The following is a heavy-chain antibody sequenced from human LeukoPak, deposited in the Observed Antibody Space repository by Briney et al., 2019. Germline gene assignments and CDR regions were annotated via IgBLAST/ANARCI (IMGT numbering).Heavy chain of an antibody. CDR2: IGAYNGNT. Sequence: ASVKVSCKASGYRFTSSGITWVRQAPGQGLEWMGWIGAYNGNTNYAQRLQGRVTMTTDTSTSTAYMELRSLRSDDTAVYYCARIAPAASWFDPWGQGTLVTVSS. D-gene: IGHD2-2*01. CDR1: GYRFTSSG. J-gene: IGHJ5*02. V-gene: IGHV1-18*01. CDR3: ARIAPAASWFDP.